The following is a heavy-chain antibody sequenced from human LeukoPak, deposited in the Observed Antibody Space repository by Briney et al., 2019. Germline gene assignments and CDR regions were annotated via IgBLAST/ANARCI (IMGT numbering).Heavy chain of an antibody. J-gene: IGHJ4*02. Sequence: GGSLRLSCAASGFTFSSFAMSWVRQAPGQGLEWVSAISDNSGNTYYADSVKGRFTISRDNSENTLYLQMNSLRAEDTAVYYCARRAGGYSHPYDYWGQGILVTVSS. CDR1: GFTFSSFA. CDR3: ARRAGGYSHPYDY. D-gene: IGHD4-23*01. CDR2: ISDNSGNT. V-gene: IGHV3-23*01.